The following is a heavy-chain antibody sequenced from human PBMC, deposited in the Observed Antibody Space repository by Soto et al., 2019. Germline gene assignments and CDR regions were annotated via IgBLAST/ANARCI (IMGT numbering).Heavy chain of an antibody. Sequence: PGGSLRLSCAASGFTFSSYAMHWVRQAPGKGLEWVAVISYDGSNKYYADSVKDRFTISRDNSKNTLYLQMNSLRAEDTAVYYCARDRGSEWELLSYYGMDVWGQGTTVTVSS. CDR2: ISYDGSNK. D-gene: IGHD1-26*01. V-gene: IGHV3-30-3*01. CDR1: GFTFSSYA. CDR3: ARDRGSEWELLSYYGMDV. J-gene: IGHJ6*02.